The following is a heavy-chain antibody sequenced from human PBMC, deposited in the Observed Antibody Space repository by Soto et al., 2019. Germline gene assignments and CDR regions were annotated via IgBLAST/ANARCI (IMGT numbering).Heavy chain of an antibody. J-gene: IGHJ6*02. D-gene: IGHD4-17*01. CDR2: ISGSGGST. Sequence: PGGSLRLSCAASGFTFSGYAMSSLRQSPGKGLEWVSAISGSGGSTYYADSVKGRFTISRDNSKNTLYLQMNSLRAEDTAVYYCAKGDPTVQKRVHYCYYGMDVWGQGTTVTVSS. CDR3: AKGDPTVQKRVHYCYYGMDV. CDR1: GFTFSGYA. V-gene: IGHV3-23*01.